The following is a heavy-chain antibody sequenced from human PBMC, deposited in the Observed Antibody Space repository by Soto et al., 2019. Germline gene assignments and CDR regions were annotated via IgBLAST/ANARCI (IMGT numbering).Heavy chain of an antibody. CDR3: AHRHDLGGFDI. CDR2: INWNDDK. CDR1: GFSLNTRAVG. J-gene: IGHJ3*02. V-gene: IGHV2-5*01. Sequence: QITLKEAGPTLVKPTQTLKLTCTFSGFSLNTRAVGVGWIRQPPGKALEWLALINWNDDKRYSPSLKDRLTITKDTSKNHVVLTMTNIDPVDTATYYCAHRHDLGGFDIWGQGTTVTVSS. D-gene: IGHD2-15*01.